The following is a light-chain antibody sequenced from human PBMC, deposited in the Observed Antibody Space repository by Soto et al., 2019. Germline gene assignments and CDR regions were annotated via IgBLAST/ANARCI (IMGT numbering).Light chain of an antibody. CDR1: QSVSNSF. Sequence: EIGLTQSPGTLSLSPGERATLSCRASQSVSNSFLAWYQQKPGQAPRLLIYGASNRATGIADRFSGSGSGTVFTLTISRLGPEDFAVYYCQQNGSAPPYTFGQGTKLEI. J-gene: IGKJ2*01. V-gene: IGKV3-20*01. CDR2: GAS. CDR3: QQNGSAPPYT.